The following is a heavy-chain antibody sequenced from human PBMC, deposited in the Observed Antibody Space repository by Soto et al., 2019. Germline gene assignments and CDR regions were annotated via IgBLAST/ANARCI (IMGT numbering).Heavy chain of an antibody. J-gene: IGHJ6*02. CDR2: IGESGTPT. CDR3: ARYIPGVRYYGMXV. CDR1: GFTFSSYA. Sequence: GGSLRLSCAASGFTFSSYAMKWVRQAPGKGLEWVSLIGESGTPTYYADSVKGRFTISRDNSGNTLFLEMYSLRAEDTAVYYCARYIPGVRYYGMXVWGQGTTVTVSS. V-gene: IGHV3-23*01. D-gene: IGHD2-2*01.